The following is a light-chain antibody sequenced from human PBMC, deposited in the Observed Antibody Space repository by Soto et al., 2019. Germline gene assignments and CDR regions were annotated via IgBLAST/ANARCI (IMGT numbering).Light chain of an antibody. J-gene: IGKJ4*01. CDR3: QQRSNWPLT. V-gene: IGKV3-11*01. CDR1: QSVSSY. Sequence: EIVLTQSPATLSLSPGERATLSCRASQSVSSYLAWYQQKPGQAPRLLIYHASNRATGIPARFSGSGSGTDFTLTISSREPEDFAVYYCQQRSNWPLTFGGGTKVELK. CDR2: HAS.